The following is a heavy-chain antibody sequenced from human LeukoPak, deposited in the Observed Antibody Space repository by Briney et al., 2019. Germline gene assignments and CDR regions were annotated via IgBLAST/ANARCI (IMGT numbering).Heavy chain of an antibody. CDR2: ISSSGSTI. CDR1: GFTFSDYY. D-gene: IGHD6-13*01. CDR3: AKDRAAAGRKKDEYFQH. V-gene: IGHV3-11*01. J-gene: IGHJ1*01. Sequence: PGGSLRLSCAASGFTFSDYYMSWIRQAPGKGLEWVSYISSSGSTIYYADSVKGRFTISRDNSKNTLYLQMNSLRAEDTAVYYCAKDRAAAGRKKDEYFQHWGQGTLVTVSS.